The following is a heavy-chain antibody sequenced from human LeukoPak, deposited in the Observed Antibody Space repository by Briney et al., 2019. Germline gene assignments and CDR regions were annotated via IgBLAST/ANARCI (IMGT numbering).Heavy chain of an antibody. J-gene: IGHJ5*02. Sequence: ASVKVSCKACGYTFTGYYMHWVRQAPGQGLEWMGWINPNSGGTNYAQKFQGRVTMTRDTSISTAYMELSRLRSDDTAVYYCARQGSYGQSWAFDPWGQGNLVTVSS. CDR3: ARQGSYGQSWAFDP. CDR2: INPNSGGT. D-gene: IGHD3-10*01. V-gene: IGHV1-2*02. CDR1: GYTFTGYY.